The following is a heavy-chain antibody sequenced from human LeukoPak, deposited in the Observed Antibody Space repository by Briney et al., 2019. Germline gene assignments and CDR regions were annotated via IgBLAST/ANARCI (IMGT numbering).Heavy chain of an antibody. D-gene: IGHD2-2*01. J-gene: IGHJ4*02. CDR1: GYTFTGYY. CDR3: SSLGYCISTSCADFDY. V-gene: IGHV1-2*02. Sequence: ASVKVSCKASGYTFTGYYMHWVRQAPGQGLEWMGWINPNSGGTSYAQKFQGRVTMTRDTSISTAYMELSRLTSDDTAVYYCSSLGYCISTSCADFDYWGQGTLVTVSS. CDR2: INPNSGGT.